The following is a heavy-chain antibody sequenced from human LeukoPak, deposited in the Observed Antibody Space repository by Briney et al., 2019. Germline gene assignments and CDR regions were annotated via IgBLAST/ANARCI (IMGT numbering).Heavy chain of an antibody. D-gene: IGHD6-19*01. J-gene: IGHJ4*02. CDR2: ISGSGGST. Sequence: PGGSLRLSCAASGFTFSSYAMSWVRQAPGKGLEWVSAISGSGGSTYYADSVKGRFTISRGNSKNTLYLQMNSLRAEDTAVYYCARENSSGWYEVAGGFDYWGQGTLVTVSS. V-gene: IGHV3-23*01. CDR3: ARENSSGWYEVAGGFDY. CDR1: GFTFSSYA.